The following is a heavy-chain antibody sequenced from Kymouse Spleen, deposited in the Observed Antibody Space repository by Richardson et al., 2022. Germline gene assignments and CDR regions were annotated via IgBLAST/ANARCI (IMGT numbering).Heavy chain of an antibody. Sequence: QVQLQQWGAGLLKPSETLSLTCAVYGGSFSGYYWSWIRQPPGKGLEWIGEINHSGSTNYNPSLKSRVTISVDTSKNQFSLKLSSVTAADTAVYYCARGVITGTTGDYYYGMDVWGQGTTVTVSS. V-gene: IGHV4-34*01. CDR1: GGSFSGYY. CDR3: ARGVITGTTGDYYYGMDV. CDR2: INHSGST. D-gene: IGHD1-7*01. J-gene: IGHJ6*02.